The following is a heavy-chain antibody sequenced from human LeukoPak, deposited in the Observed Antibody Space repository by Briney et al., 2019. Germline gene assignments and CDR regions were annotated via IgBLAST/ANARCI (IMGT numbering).Heavy chain of an antibody. CDR3: AKCRGSSGVQAIDY. CDR1: GFTFSSYA. Sequence: GGSLRLSCAASGFTFSSYAMSWVRQAPGKGLEWVSGISGSGGSTYYADSVKGRFTISRDNSKNTLYLQMNSLRAEDTAVYYCAKCRGSSGVQAIDYWGQGTLVTVSS. D-gene: IGHD3-22*01. CDR2: ISGSGGST. J-gene: IGHJ4*02. V-gene: IGHV3-23*01.